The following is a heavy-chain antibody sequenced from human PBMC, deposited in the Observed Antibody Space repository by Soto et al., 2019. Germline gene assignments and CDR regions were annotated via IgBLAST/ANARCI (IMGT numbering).Heavy chain of an antibody. CDR2: ISWNSGSI. CDR3: AKGEELLVDY. D-gene: IGHD3-10*01. V-gene: IGHV3-9*01. Sequence: EVQLVESGGGLVQPGRSLRLSCAASGFTFDDYAMHWVRQAPGKGLEWVSGISWNSGSIGYADSVMGRFTISRDNAKNSLYLQMNRLRAEDTALCYCAKGEELLVDYWGQGTLVTVSS. J-gene: IGHJ4*02. CDR1: GFTFDDYA.